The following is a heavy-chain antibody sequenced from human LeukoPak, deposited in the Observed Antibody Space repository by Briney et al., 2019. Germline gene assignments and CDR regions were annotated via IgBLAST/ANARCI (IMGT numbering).Heavy chain of an antibody. D-gene: IGHD3-10*01. CDR2: IYSGGST. CDR1: GFTVSSNY. CDR3: AKGVRTTMVRGAFDI. J-gene: IGHJ3*02. Sequence: GGSLRLSCAASGFTVSSNYMSWVRQAPGKGLEWVSVIYSGGSTYYADSVKGRFTISRDNAKNSLYLQMNSLRAEDTALYYCAKGVRTTMVRGAFDIWGQGTMVTVSS. V-gene: IGHV3-53*05.